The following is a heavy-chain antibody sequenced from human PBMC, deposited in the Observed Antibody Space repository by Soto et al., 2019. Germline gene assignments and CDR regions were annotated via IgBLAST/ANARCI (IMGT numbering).Heavy chain of an antibody. D-gene: IGHD3-22*01. CDR3: ARAIVYYDSSGYSMGAFDI. V-gene: IGHV1-8*01. CDR2: MNPNSGNT. Sequence: ASVKVSCKASGYTFTSYDINWVRQATGQGLEWMGWMNPNSGNTGYAQKFQGRVTMTRDDSISTAYMELSSLRSEDTAVYYCARAIVYYDSSGYSMGAFDIWGQETMVTVSS. J-gene: IGHJ3*02. CDR1: GYTFTSYD.